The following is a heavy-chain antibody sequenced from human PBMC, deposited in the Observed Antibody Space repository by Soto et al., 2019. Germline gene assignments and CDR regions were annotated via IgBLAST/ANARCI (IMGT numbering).Heavy chain of an antibody. J-gene: IGHJ6*02. CDR2: ISYDGSNK. V-gene: IGHV3-30-3*01. CDR3: AKELGYCSSTSCYPAYYYYYGMDV. CDR1: GFTFSSYA. Sequence: GGSLRLSCAASGFTFSSYAMHWVRQAPGKGLEWVAVISYDGSNKYYADSVKGRFTISRDNSKNTLYLQMNSLRAEDTAVYYCAKELGYCSSTSCYPAYYYYYGMDVWGQGTPVTVSS. D-gene: IGHD2-2*01.